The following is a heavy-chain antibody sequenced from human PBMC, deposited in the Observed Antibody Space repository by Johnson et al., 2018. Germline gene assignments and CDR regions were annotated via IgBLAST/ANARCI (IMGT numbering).Heavy chain of an antibody. CDR1: GGSISSSSYY. V-gene: IGHV4-39*01. Sequence: QVQLQESGPGLVKXSETLSLTCTVSGGSISSSSYYWGWIRQPPGKGLEWIGSIYYSGSTYYNPSLKSRVTISVDTSKNQFSLKLSSVTAADTAVYYCARRPDPYYYYGMDVWGQGTTVTVSS. CDR2: IYYSGST. CDR3: ARRPDPYYYYGMDV. J-gene: IGHJ6*02.